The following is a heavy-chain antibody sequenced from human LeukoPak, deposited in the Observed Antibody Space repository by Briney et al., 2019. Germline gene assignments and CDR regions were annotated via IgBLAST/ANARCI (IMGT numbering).Heavy chain of an antibody. V-gene: IGHV1-8*01. CDR2: MNPNSGNT. J-gene: IGHJ4*02. CDR1: GYSFTSSD. CDR3: AKEGAYYDFWSGYSPSHGIFDY. Sequence: ASVKVSCKASGYSFTSSDINWVGQAAGQGLEWVGWMNPNSGNTGYAQKYQGRVTMTRNTSINTAYMELSSLRSEDTAVYYCAKEGAYYDFWSGYSPSHGIFDYWGQGTLVAVSS. D-gene: IGHD3-3*01.